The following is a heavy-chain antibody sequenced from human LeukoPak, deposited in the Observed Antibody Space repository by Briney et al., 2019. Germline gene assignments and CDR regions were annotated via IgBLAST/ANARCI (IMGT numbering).Heavy chain of an antibody. Sequence: GASVKVSCKASGYTFISYGISWVRQAPGQGLEWMGGIIPIFGTANYAQKFQGRVTITADESTSTAYMELSSLRSEDTAVYYCARGFQFYYDSSGYSYYLDYWGQGTLVTVSS. CDR1: GYTFISYG. D-gene: IGHD3-22*01. CDR2: IIPIFGTA. J-gene: IGHJ4*02. CDR3: ARGFQFYYDSSGYSYYLDY. V-gene: IGHV1-69*13.